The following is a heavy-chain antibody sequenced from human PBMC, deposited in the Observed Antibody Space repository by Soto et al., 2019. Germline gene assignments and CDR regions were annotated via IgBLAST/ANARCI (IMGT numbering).Heavy chain of an antibody. CDR2: ISGSGGST. J-gene: IGHJ4*02. CDR3: AKDSFGYDSSGYYYLGFDY. CDR1: GFTFSSYA. V-gene: IGHV3-23*01. D-gene: IGHD3-22*01. Sequence: GGSLRLSCAASGFTFSSYAMSWVRQAPGKGLEWVSAISGSGGSTYYADSVKGRSTISRDNSKNTLYLQMNSLRAEDTAVYYCAKDSFGYDSSGYYYLGFDYWGQGTLVTVSS.